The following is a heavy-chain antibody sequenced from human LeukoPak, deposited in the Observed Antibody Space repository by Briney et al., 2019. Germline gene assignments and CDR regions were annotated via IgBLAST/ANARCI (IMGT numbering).Heavy chain of an antibody. J-gene: IGHJ5*02. D-gene: IGHD3-22*01. Sequence: PGGSLRLSCAASGFTFSSYWMSWVRQAPGKGLEWVANIKQDGSEKYYVDSVKGRFTISRDNAKNSLYLQMNSLRAEDTAVYYCARALRYYYDSSGYRGWFDPWGQGTLVTVSS. CDR1: GFTFSSYW. CDR3: ARALRYYYDSSGYRGWFDP. V-gene: IGHV3-7*01. CDR2: IKQDGSEK.